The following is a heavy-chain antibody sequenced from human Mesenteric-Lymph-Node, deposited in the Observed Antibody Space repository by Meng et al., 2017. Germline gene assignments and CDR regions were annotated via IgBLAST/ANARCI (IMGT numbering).Heavy chain of an antibody. CDR3: ARVVVPDVKGAFDI. CDR1: GDSISSFH. V-gene: IGHV4-4*07. Sequence: SETLSLTCTVSGDSISSFHWSWIRQPAGKGLEWIGRIFTSGNTEYNPSLRSRVAMSIDRSQNQLYLRLTSVTAADTAMYYCARVVVPDVKGAFDIWGQGTMVTVSS. CDR2: IFTSGNT. D-gene: IGHD2-2*01. J-gene: IGHJ3*02.